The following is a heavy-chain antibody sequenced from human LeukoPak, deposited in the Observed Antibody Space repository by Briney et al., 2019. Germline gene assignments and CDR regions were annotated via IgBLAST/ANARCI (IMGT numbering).Heavy chain of an antibody. CDR2: IYYSGST. J-gene: IGHJ4*02. CDR1: GGSIGGSSYY. D-gene: IGHD3-3*01. Sequence: PSGTLSLTCSVSGGSIGGSSYYWDWIRQPPGKGLEWIGSIYYSGSTYYNPSLQSRVTISVDTSKNQFSLRLSSVTAADTAVYYCARDPELDWVDYWGQGTLVTVSS. V-gene: IGHV4-39*07. CDR3: ARDPELDWVDY.